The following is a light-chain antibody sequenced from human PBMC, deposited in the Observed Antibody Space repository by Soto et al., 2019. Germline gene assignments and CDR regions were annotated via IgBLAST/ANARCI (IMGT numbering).Light chain of an antibody. V-gene: IGKV1-13*02. J-gene: IGKJ4*01. Sequence: AIQVTQSPSSLSASIGDRVTNTCRARQGIGSALAWYQQAPGKPPKLLIFDASTLENGVPSRFSGGGSGTDFTLTISSLQPEDFATYYCLLFNTYPQAFGGGTKVDIK. CDR2: DAS. CDR1: QGIGSA. CDR3: LLFNTYPQA.